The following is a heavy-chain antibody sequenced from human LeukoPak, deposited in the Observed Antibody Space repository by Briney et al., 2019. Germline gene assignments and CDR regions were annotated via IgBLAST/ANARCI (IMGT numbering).Heavy chain of an antibody. V-gene: IGHV3-53*01. CDR1: GFTVSSNY. CDR2: IYSGGST. D-gene: IGHD1-26*01. CDR3: TRERAVGRHFDY. Sequence: PGGSLRLSCAASGFTVSSNYMSWVRQAPGKGLEWVSVIYSGGSTYYADSVKGRFTISRADSKNTLYLQMNSLRVEDTAVYYCTRERAVGRHFDYWGQGTLVTVSS. J-gene: IGHJ4*02.